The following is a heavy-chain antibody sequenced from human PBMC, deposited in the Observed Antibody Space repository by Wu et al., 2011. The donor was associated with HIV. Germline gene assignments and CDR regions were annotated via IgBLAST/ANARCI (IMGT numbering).Heavy chain of an antibody. Sequence: QVQLVQSGAEVKKPGASVKVSCKASGYTFTSYYMHWVRQAPGQGLEWMGIINPSGGSTSYAQKFQGRVSMTRDTSISTAYMELSRLRSDDTAVYYCAREGYSSTWYSHYYYYHMDVWGKGTTVTVSS. CDR2: INPSGGST. D-gene: IGHD6-13*01. V-gene: IGHV1-46*01. J-gene: IGHJ6*03. CDR3: AREGYSSTWYSHYYYYHMDV. CDR1: GYTFTSYY.